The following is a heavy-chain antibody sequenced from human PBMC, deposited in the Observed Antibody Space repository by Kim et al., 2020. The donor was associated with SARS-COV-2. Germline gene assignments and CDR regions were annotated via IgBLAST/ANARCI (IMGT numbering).Heavy chain of an antibody. V-gene: IGHV1-69*13. Sequence: SVKVSCKASGGTFSSYAISWVRQAPGQGLEWMGGIIPIFGTANYAQKFQGRVTITADESTSTAYMELSSLRSEDTAVYYCARVGFRVIKHANHREGYYYYGMDVWGQGTTVTVSS. CDR3: ARVGFRVIKHANHREGYYYYGMDV. CDR1: GGTFSSYA. CDR2: IIPIFGTA. J-gene: IGHJ6*02. D-gene: IGHD3-22*01.